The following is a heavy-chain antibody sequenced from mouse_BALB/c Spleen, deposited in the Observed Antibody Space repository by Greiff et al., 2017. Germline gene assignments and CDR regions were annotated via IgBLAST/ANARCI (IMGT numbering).Heavy chain of an antibody. J-gene: IGHJ3*01. Sequence: QVQLKQPGAELVKPGASVKLSCKASGYTFTSYWMHWVKQRPGQGLEWIGEINPSNGRTNYNEKFKSKATLTVDKSSSTAYMQLSSLTSEDSAVYYCASELGSWFAYWGQGTLVTVSA. CDR2: INPSNGRT. CDR3: ASELGSWFAY. V-gene: IGHV1S81*02. D-gene: IGHD4-1*01. CDR1: GYTFTSYW.